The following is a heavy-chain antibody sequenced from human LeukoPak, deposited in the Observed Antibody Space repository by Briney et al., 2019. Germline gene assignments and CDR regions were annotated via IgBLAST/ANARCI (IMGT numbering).Heavy chain of an antibody. CDR3: AKGGPGYYDSSGPFDY. CDR2: INHNAETI. Sequence: PGGSLRLSCAASGFPFGDYVMSWVRQAPGKGLEWIAYINHNAETIYYADSVKGRFTISRDNAKNSLYLQMNSLRAEDTALYYCAKGGPGYYDSSGPFDYWGQGTLVTVSS. V-gene: IGHV3-11*01. D-gene: IGHD3-22*01. J-gene: IGHJ4*02. CDR1: GFPFGDYV.